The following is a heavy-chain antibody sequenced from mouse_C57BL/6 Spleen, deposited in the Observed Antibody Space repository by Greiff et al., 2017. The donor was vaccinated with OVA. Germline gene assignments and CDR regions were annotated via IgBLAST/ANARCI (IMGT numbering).Heavy chain of an antibody. CDR3: ARMGTTVVAEDY. Sequence: SGPELVKPGASVKIPCKASGYTFTDYNMDWVKQSHGKSLEWIGDINPNNGGTIYNQKFKGKATLTVDKSSSTAYMELRSLTSEDTAVYYCARMGTTVVAEDYWGQGTSVTVSS. V-gene: IGHV1-18*01. CDR2: INPNNGGT. J-gene: IGHJ4*01. CDR1: GYTFTDYN. D-gene: IGHD1-1*01.